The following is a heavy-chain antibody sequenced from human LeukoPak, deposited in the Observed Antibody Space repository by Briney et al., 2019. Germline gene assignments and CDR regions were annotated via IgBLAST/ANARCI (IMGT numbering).Heavy chain of an antibody. V-gene: IGHV3-30*14. CDR2: ISYDGSNK. CDR1: GFTFSSYA. Sequence: PGGSLRLSCAASGFTFSSYAMHWVRQAPGKGLEWVAVISYDGSNKYYADSVKGRFTISRDNSKNTLYLQMNSLRAEDTAVYYCARTMVRGVKFALHDAFDIWGQGTMVTVSS. CDR3: ARTMVRGVKFALHDAFDI. D-gene: IGHD3-10*01. J-gene: IGHJ3*02.